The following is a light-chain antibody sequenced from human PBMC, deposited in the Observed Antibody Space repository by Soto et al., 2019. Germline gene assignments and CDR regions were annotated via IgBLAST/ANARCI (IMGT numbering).Light chain of an antibody. J-gene: IGLJ1*01. V-gene: IGLV2-14*01. CDR3: SSFTTRTTLV. Sequence: QSALTQPASVSGSPGQSITISCIGSSSDIGSYNYVSWHQQHPGKAPKLLIYEVSNRPSGVSSRFSGSRSGNTASLTISGLQAEDEANYYCSSFTTRTTLVFGSGTKVTVL. CDR1: SSDIGSYNY. CDR2: EVS.